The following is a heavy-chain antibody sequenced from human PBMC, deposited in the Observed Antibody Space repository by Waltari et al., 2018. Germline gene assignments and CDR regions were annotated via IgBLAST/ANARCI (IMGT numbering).Heavy chain of an antibody. D-gene: IGHD6-19*01. CDR3: AKDPAGTYYFEY. Sequence: EVQLLESGGGLVQPGGSLRLSCAASEFTFSSYAMNWVRQAPGKGLDGVSTMRGSGGNTYHAYSVKGRFTISRDNSKNTLYLQMNSLRAEDTAVYYCAKDPAGTYYFEYWGQGTLVTVSS. V-gene: IGHV3-23*01. J-gene: IGHJ4*02. CDR2: MRGSGGNT. CDR1: EFTFSSYA.